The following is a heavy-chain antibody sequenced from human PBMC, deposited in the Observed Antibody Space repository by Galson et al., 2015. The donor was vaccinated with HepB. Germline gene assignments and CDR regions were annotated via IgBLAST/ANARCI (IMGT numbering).Heavy chain of an antibody. Sequence: SLRLSCAASGFTFSSYAMSWVRQAPGKGLEWVSAISGSGGSTYYADSVKGRFTISRDNSKNTLYLQMNSLRAEDTAVYYCAKDWEKRKNYCSGGSCSPFDYWGQGTLVTVSS. J-gene: IGHJ4*02. CDR3: AKDWEKRKNYCSGGSCSPFDY. V-gene: IGHV3-23*01. CDR2: ISGSGGST. CDR1: GFTFSSYA. D-gene: IGHD2-15*01.